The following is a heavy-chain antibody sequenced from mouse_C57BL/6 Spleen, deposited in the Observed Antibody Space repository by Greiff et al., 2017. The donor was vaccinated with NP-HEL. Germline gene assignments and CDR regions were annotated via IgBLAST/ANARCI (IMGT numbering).Heavy chain of an antibody. J-gene: IGHJ4*01. D-gene: IGHD2-4*01. Sequence: EVQLQQSGPELVKPGASVKIPCKASGYTFTDYNMDWVKQSHGKSLEWIGDINPNNGGTIYNQKFKGKATLTVDKSSSTAYMERRSLTSEDTAVYYGARRWGDYGHYYAMDYWGQGTSVTVSS. V-gene: IGHV1-18*01. CDR1: GYTFTDYN. CDR2: INPNNGGT. CDR3: ARRWGDYGHYYAMDY.